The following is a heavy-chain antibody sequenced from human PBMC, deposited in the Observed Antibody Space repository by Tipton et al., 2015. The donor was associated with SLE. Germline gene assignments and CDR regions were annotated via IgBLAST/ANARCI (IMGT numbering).Heavy chain of an antibody. CDR3: ARDHSYGSGLFMTWDY. J-gene: IGHJ4*02. D-gene: IGHD3-10*01. CDR1: GGSISSDD. CDR2: IYRSGST. V-gene: IGHV4-4*07. Sequence: PGLVKPSGTLSLTCTVSGGSISSDDWSWIRRPAGKAMEWIGRIYRSGSTNHNPSLKSRLTMSIDTSKNQFSLKLSSVTAADTAVYYCARDHSYGSGLFMTWDYWGQGILVTVSS.